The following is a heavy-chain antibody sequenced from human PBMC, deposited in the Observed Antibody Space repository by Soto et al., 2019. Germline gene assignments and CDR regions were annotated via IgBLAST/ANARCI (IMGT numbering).Heavy chain of an antibody. D-gene: IGHD2-2*01. J-gene: IGHJ6*03. CDR2: ISWNSGSI. Sequence: EVQLVESGGGLVQPGRSLRLSCAASGFTFDDYAMHWVRQAPGKGLEWVSGISWNSGSIGYADSVKGRFTISRDNAKNSLYLQMNSLRAEDTVLYYCAKDGCSSTSCYYYYYYMDVWGKGTTVTVSS. CDR1: GFTFDDYA. CDR3: AKDGCSSTSCYYYYYYMDV. V-gene: IGHV3-9*01.